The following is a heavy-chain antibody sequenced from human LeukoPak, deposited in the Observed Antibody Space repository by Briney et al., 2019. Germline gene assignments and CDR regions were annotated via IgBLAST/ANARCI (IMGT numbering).Heavy chain of an antibody. V-gene: IGHV3-9*01. CDR2: ISWNSGSI. CDR1: GFTFDDYA. CDR3: VKDYGKRPGTYGSGREDY. J-gene: IGHJ4*02. D-gene: IGHD3-10*01. Sequence: SLRLSCAASGFTFDDYAMHWVRQAPGKGLEWVSGISWNSGSIGYADSVKGRFTISRDNSKNTLYLQMNSLRAEDTAVYYCVKDYGKRPGTYGSGREDYWGQGTLVTVSS.